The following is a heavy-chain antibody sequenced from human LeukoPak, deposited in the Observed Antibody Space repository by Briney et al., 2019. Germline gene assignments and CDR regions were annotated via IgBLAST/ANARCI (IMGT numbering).Heavy chain of an antibody. CDR2: IGGSGDKT. J-gene: IGHJ4*02. Sequence: GPSLIHSGTASGFTFNRNVISGVRQAPGKGLEWVSTIGGSGDKTFYADSVKGRFTISRDNSKNMLHLQMSSLTGEDTALYYCVRRGDASSGWGDHDYWGQGALVTVSS. D-gene: IGHD6-19*01. CDR3: VRRGDASSGWGDHDY. V-gene: IGHV3-23*01. CDR1: GFTFNRNV.